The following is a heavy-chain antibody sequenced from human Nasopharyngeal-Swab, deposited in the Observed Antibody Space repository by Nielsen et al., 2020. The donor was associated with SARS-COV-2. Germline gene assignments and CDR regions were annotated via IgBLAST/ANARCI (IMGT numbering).Heavy chain of an antibody. Sequence: GESLKISCAAPGFTFSNYGMHWVRQAPGKGLEWVALIWYDGSNKYYADSVKGRFTISSDNSKNTLYLQMNSLRAEDTAVYYCARGGWLQIITYFDLWGRGTLVTVSS. CDR1: GFTFSNYG. J-gene: IGHJ2*01. CDR3: ARGGWLQIITYFDL. V-gene: IGHV3-33*01. D-gene: IGHD5-24*01. CDR2: IWYDGSNK.